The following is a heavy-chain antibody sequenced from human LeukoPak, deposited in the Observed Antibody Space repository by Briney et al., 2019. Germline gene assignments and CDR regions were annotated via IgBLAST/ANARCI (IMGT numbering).Heavy chain of an antibody. Sequence: RTGGSLRLSCAASGFTFSSYWMSWVRQAPGKGLEWVSYISSSGSTIYYADSVKGRFTISRDNAKNSLYLQMNSLRAEDTAVYYCARDRGVRGLPGYNWFDPWGQGTLVTVSS. CDR2: ISSSGSTI. CDR1: GFTFSSYW. J-gene: IGHJ5*02. V-gene: IGHV3-48*04. D-gene: IGHD3-10*01. CDR3: ARDRGVRGLPGYNWFDP.